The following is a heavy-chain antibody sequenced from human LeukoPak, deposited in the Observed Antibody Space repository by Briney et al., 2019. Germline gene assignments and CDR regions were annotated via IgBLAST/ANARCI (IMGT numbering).Heavy chain of an antibody. Sequence: SETLSLTCTVSGGSISSSNYYWGWIRQPPGKGLEWIGSIYYSGSTYYNPSLKSRVTISVDTSKNQFSLKLSSVTAADTAVYYCARGRSGSYSHFDPWGQGTLVTVSS. D-gene: IGHD3-10*01. V-gene: IGHV4-39*07. CDR3: ARGRSGSYSHFDP. CDR2: IYYSGST. J-gene: IGHJ5*02. CDR1: GGSISSSNYY.